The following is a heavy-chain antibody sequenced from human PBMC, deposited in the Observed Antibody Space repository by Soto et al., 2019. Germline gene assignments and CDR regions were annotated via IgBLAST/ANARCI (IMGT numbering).Heavy chain of an antibody. V-gene: IGHV4-59*01. CDR3: ARGVVVPAARTGWFDP. D-gene: IGHD2-2*01. Sequence: QVQLQESGPGLVKPSETLSLTCTVSGGSINYYYWSWIRQPPGKGLEWLGYIYYSGSTKYNPSLKGRGSMSVDTSKSQFSLKLSSVTAADTAVYYCARGVVVPAARTGWFDPWGQGTLVTVSS. CDR1: GGSINYYY. CDR2: IYYSGST. J-gene: IGHJ5*02.